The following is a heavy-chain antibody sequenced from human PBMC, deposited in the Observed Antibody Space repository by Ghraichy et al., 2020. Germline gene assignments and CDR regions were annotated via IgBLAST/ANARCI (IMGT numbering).Heavy chain of an antibody. J-gene: IGHJ4*02. Sequence: GGSLRLSCAASGFTFSNAWMSWVRQAPGKGLEWVGRIKSKTDGGTTDYAAPVKGRFTISRDDSKNTLYLQMNSLKTEDTAVYYCTTDLYYRIAVAGTPVDYWGQGTLVTVSS. CDR2: IKSKTDGGTT. D-gene: IGHD6-19*01. CDR1: GFTFSNAW. V-gene: IGHV3-15*01. CDR3: TTDLYYRIAVAGTPVDY.